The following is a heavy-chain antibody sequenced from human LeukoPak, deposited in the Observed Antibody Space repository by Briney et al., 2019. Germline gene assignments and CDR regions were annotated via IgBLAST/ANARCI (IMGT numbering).Heavy chain of an antibody. J-gene: IGHJ4*02. CDR3: ARGYSGSYRIDY. V-gene: IGHV3-74*01. Sequence: GGSLRLSCAASGFTFSSYWMHWVRQPPGKGLVWVSRINPDGTTTSYADSVKGRFTISRDNAKNTLYLQMNSLRAEDTAVYYCARGYSGSYRIDYWGQGTLVTVSS. CDR2: INPDGTTT. CDR1: GFTFSSYW. D-gene: IGHD1-26*01.